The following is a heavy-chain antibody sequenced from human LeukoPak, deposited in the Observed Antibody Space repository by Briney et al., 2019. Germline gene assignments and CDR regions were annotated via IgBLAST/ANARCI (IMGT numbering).Heavy chain of an antibody. D-gene: IGHD3-22*01. V-gene: IGHV3-21*01. CDR3: ARDGWGNYYDSSGYSR. CDR2: ISSSSSYI. CDR1: ELTFNSYS. Sequence: PGGSLRRSRAHPELTFNSYSMNWVRQAPGKGMDWVSSISSSSSYIYYADSVKGRFTISRDNAKNSLYLQMNSLRAEDTAVYYCARDGWGNYYDSSGYSRWGQGTLVTVSS. J-gene: IGHJ4*02.